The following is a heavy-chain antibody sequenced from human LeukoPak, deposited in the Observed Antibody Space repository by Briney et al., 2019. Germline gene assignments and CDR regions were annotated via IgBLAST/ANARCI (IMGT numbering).Heavy chain of an antibody. CDR1: GGSISSSSYY. D-gene: IGHD6-13*01. CDR3: ARGLYSSSWYRPRYFDL. V-gene: IGHV4-39*07. J-gene: IGHJ2*01. CDR2: IYYSGST. Sequence: SETLSLTCTVSGGSISSSSYYWGWIRQPPGKGLEWIGSIYYSGSTYYNPSLKSRVTISVDTSKNQFSLKLSSVTAADTAVYYCARGLYSSSWYRPRYFDLWGRGTLVTVPS.